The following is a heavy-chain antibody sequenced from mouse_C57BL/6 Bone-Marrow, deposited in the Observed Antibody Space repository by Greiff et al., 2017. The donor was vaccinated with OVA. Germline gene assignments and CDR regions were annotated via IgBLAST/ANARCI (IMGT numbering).Heavy chain of an antibody. CDR3: ARRGNDYDAYYAMDY. Sequence: EVQLVESGGDLVKPGGSLKLSCAASGFTFSSYGMSWVRQTPDKRLEWVATISSGGSYTYYPDSVKGRFTISRDNAKNTRYLQLSNLKSEDTAMYYSARRGNDYDAYYAMDYGGKGTSVTVSS. D-gene: IGHD2-4*01. J-gene: IGHJ4*01. CDR2: ISSGGSYT. CDR1: GFTFSSYG. V-gene: IGHV5-6*01.